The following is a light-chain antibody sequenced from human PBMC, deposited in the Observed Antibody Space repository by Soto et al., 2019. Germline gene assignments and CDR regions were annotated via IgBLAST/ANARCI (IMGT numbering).Light chain of an antibody. CDR1: SSDVSTYKY. V-gene: IGLV2-8*01. CDR3: CSYAGSNTYV. J-gene: IGLJ1*01. CDR2: EDT. Sequence: QSVLTQPPSASVSPGQSVTSPCTGTSSDVSTYKYVSWYQQHPGKAPKLMIYEDTKRPSGIPDRFSGSKSGNTASLTVSGLQAEDEADYFCCSYAGSNTYVFGTGTKVTVL.